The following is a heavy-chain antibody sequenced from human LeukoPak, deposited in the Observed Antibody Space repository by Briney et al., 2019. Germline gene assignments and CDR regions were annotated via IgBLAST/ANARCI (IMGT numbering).Heavy chain of an antibody. V-gene: IGHV4-39*07. CDR2: IYYSGST. J-gene: IGHJ4*02. CDR3: ARDGYSYGLGFDY. D-gene: IGHD5-18*01. CDR1: DGSISSSSYY. Sequence: KSSETLSLTCTVSDGSISSSSYYWGWIRQPPGKGLEWIGSIYYSGSTYYNPSLKSRVTISVDTSKNQFSLKLSSVTAADTAVYYCARDGYSYGLGFDYWGQGTLVTVSS.